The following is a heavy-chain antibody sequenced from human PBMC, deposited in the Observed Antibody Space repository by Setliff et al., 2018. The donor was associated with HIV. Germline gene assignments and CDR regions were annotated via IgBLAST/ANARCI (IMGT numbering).Heavy chain of an antibody. CDR1: GFTFSTYW. CDR3: VREGEYFYTIGHYLMWRFFDL. D-gene: IGHD3-3*01. CDR2: MKYDGAEI. J-gene: IGHJ3*01. Sequence: GGSLRLSCEASGFTFSTYWMSWVRQAPGTGLEWVANMKYDGAEIYYVDRVTGRFTISRDNAKKSVFLHMNSLRGEDTAVYYCVREGEYFYTIGHYLMWRFFDLWGQGTMVTVSS. V-gene: IGHV3-7*01.